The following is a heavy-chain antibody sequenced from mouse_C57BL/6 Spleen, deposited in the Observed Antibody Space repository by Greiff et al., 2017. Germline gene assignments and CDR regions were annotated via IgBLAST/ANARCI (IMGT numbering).Heavy chain of an antibody. CDR1: GYSITSGYY. V-gene: IGHV3-6*01. Sequence: DVQLQESGPGLVKPSQSLSLTCSVTGYSITSGYYWNWIRQFPGNKLEWMGYISYDGSNNYNQSLKNRISITRDTSKNQFFLKLNSVTTEDTATYYCAREDDVYYGFAYWGQGTLVTVSA. J-gene: IGHJ3*01. D-gene: IGHD2-3*01. CDR3: AREDDVYYGFAY. CDR2: ISYDGSN.